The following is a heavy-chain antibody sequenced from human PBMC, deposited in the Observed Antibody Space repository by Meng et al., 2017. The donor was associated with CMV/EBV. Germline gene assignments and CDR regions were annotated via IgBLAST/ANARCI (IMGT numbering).Heavy chain of an antibody. V-gene: IGHV3-23*01. CDR3: AKSSDTAMVYVPFDY. CDR1: RFTFSSYA. Sequence: SRFTFSSYAMSWVREAPGKGLEWVSTISDSGGSTYYADSVKGRFTISRDNSKNTLYLQMNSLRAEDTAVYYCAKSSDTAMVYVPFDYWGQGTLVTVSS. J-gene: IGHJ4*02. D-gene: IGHD5-18*01. CDR2: ISDSGGST.